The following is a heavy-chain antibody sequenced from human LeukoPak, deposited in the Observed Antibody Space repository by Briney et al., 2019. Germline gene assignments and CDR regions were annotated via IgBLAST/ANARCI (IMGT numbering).Heavy chain of an antibody. CDR2: IYSGGST. CDR1: GFTVSTNY. J-gene: IGHJ6*02. D-gene: IGHD4-17*01. Sequence: GGSLRLSCAASGFTVSTNYMNWVRQAPGKGLEWVSVIYSGGSTYYAESGKGRFTISRENYKNKLYLKKKNRRAEDTAVYYCARDTVTTFRFRDYYYYGMDVWGQGTTVTVSS. V-gene: IGHV3-53*01. CDR3: ARDTVTTFRFRDYYYYGMDV.